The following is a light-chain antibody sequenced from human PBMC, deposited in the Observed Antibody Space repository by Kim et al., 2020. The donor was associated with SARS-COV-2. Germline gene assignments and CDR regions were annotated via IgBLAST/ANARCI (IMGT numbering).Light chain of an antibody. V-gene: IGLV2-14*03. J-gene: IGLJ2*01. CDR2: DVS. Sequence: QSIPITCTGTSSEGGGYNDVAWYQQHPGKAPKLMIYDVSNRPSGVSNRFSGSKSGNTASLTISGLQAEDEADYYCNSYTSSSTLVVFGGGTQLTVL. CDR3: NSYTSSSTLVV. CDR1: SSEGGGYND.